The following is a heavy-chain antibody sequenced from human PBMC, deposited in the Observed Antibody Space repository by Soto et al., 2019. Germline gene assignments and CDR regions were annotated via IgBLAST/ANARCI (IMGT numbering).Heavy chain of an antibody. CDR3: ARHMVTPMMEVAYYYGMDV. CDR2: IYSGGAT. V-gene: IGHV3-66*04. D-gene: IGHD3-22*01. CDR1: GFTVGSNY. Sequence: EVQLMESGGGLVQPGGSLRVSCAASGFTVGSNYMSWVRQAPGKGLEWVSVIYSGGATYYAESVKGRFTISRDISKNTVYLQLNSLRAEDTAVYYCARHMVTPMMEVAYYYGMDVWGQGTTVTVSS. J-gene: IGHJ6*02.